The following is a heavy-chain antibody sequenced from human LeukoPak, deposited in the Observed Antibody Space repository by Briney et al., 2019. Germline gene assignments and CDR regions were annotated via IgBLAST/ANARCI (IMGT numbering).Heavy chain of an antibody. Sequence: GGSLRLSCAASGFSFDDYAMHWVRQAPGKGLEWVSGISWNSGRVGFADSVKGRFTISRDNAKNSLYLQLNSRRAEDTALYYCAKDIFFRGVTLANRFHYWGQGTLVTVSS. V-gene: IGHV3-9*01. J-gene: IGHJ4*02. CDR2: ISWNSGRV. CDR3: AKDIFFRGVTLANRFHY. CDR1: GFSFDDYA. D-gene: IGHD3-10*01.